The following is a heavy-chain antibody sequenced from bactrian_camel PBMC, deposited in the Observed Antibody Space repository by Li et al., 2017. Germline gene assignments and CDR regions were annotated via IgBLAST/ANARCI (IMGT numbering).Heavy chain of an antibody. D-gene: IGHD2*01. J-gene: IGHJ4*01. Sequence: HVQLVESGGGSVQAGGSLRLSCTASGFTFDGQDMGWYRQAPGAECELVSTISSDGSTYYADSVKGRFTISEDNAKSTVDLQMNNLKPDDTATYYCAAKRDSFGYRSISGYNYWGQGTQVTVS. CDR3: AAKRDSFGYRSISGYNY. V-gene: IGHV3S55*01. CDR2: ISSDGST. CDR1: GFTFDGQD.